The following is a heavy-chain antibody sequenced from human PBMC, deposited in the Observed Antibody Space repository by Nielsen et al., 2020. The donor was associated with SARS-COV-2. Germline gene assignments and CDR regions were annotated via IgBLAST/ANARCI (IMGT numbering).Heavy chain of an antibody. J-gene: IGHJ6*02. D-gene: IGHD3-10*01. CDR1: GFTFSSYS. CDR3: ASIPFGELLYYYYGMDV. V-gene: IGHV3-48*02. Sequence: GESLKISCAASGFTFSSYSMNWVRQAPGKGLEWVSYISSSSSTIYYADSVKGRFTISRDNAKNSLYLQMNSLRDEDTAVYYCASIPFGELLYYYYGMDVWGQGTTVTVSS. CDR2: ISSSSSTI.